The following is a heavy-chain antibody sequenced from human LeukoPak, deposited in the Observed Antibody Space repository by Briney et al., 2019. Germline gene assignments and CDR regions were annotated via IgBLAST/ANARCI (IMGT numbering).Heavy chain of an antibody. J-gene: IGHJ4*02. V-gene: IGHV1-24*01. CDR3: ATSPLYDYVWGSYRSFDY. CDR1: GYTLTELS. CDR2: FDPEDGET. D-gene: IGHD3-16*02. Sequence: ASVKVSCKVSGYTLTELSMHWVRQAPGKRLEWMGGFDPEDGETIYAQKFQGRVTMTEDTSTDTAYMELSSLRSEDTAVYYCATSPLYDYVWGSYRSFDYWGQGTLVTVSS.